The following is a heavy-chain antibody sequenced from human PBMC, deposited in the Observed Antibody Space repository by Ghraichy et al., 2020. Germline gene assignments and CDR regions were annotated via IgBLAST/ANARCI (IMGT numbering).Heavy chain of an antibody. Sequence: GSLRLSCAASGFTFSSYWMNWVRQAPGKGLEWVANIKQDGSEQYYADSVKGRFTVSRDNAKNSLYLQMNSLRAEDTAVYYCARLRICGTNCYGYFEYWGHGALVT. J-gene: IGHJ4*01. V-gene: IGHV3-7*05. D-gene: IGHD2-2*01. CDR3: ARLRICGTNCYGYFEY. CDR2: IKQDGSEQ. CDR1: GFTFSSYW.